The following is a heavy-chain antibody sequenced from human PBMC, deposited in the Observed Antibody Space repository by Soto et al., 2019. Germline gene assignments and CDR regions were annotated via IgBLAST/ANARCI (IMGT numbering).Heavy chain of an antibody. CDR2: ISYDGRNT. Sequence: QVQLVESGGGVVQPGRSLRLSCVASGFTFSSYGMHWVRQAPGKGLVWVAIISYDGRNTYYADSVKGRFTISRDNSKNTLYLQMNSLRAEDTSVYYCAKEGGLSGSYYISSSYYFDYWGQGTLVTVSS. V-gene: IGHV3-30*18. J-gene: IGHJ4*02. CDR1: GFTFSSYG. CDR3: AKEGGLSGSYYISSSYYFDY. D-gene: IGHD1-26*01.